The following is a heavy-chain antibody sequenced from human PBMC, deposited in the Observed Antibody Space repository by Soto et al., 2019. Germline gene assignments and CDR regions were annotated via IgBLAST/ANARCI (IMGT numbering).Heavy chain of an antibody. V-gene: IGHV4-34*01. J-gene: IGHJ4*02. D-gene: IGHD3-22*01. CDR1: GGSFSGYY. CDR3: ATWYYDSSGYYSFDY. CDR2: INHSGST. Sequence: SETLSLTCAVYGGSFSGYYWSWIRQPPGKGLEWIGEINHSGSTNYNPSLKSRVTISVDTSKNQFSLKLSSVTAADTAVYYCATWYYDSSGYYSFDYWGQGTLVTVSS.